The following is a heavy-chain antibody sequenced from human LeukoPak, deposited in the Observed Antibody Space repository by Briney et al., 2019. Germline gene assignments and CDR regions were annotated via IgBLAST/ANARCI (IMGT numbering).Heavy chain of an antibody. CDR1: GGSFSGYS. J-gene: IGHJ4*02. D-gene: IGHD3-22*01. Sequence: SETLSLTCAVYGGSFSGYSWSWIRQPPGKGLEWIGEINHSGSTNYNPSLKSRVTISVDTSKNQFSLKLSSVTAADTAVYYCARGGYYNKRIDYWGQGTLVTVSS. CDR3: ARGGYYNKRIDY. V-gene: IGHV4-34*01. CDR2: INHSGST.